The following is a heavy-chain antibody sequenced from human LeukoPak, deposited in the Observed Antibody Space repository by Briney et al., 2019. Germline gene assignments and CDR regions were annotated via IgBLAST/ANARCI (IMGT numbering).Heavy chain of an antibody. CDR2: IYYSGST. Sequence: PSKTLSLTCTVSGCTISSYYWNWIRQPPGKGLEWVGYIYYSGSTNYNPSLMSGGTIFVDTTKNQFSLMLISVTAADTAVYYCARTVGITMVRGVIWWFDPWGRGTLVSVSS. CDR3: ARTVGITMVRGVIWWFDP. CDR1: GCTISSYY. V-gene: IGHV4-59*01. D-gene: IGHD3-10*01. J-gene: IGHJ5*02.